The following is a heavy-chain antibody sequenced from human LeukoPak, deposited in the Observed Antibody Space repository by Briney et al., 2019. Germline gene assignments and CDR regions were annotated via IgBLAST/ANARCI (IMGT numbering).Heavy chain of an antibody. CDR3: ASPYSSSSYWFDP. CDR2: ISYRGNT. J-gene: IGHJ5*02. CDR1: GGSIRSSSYY. Sequence: SEIPSLTCTVSGGSIRSSSYYWGWIRQPPGKGLEWIGSISYRGNTYYNPSLKSRVTISVDTSKNQFSLRLSSLTVADTAVYYCASPYSSSSYWFDPWGQGTLVTVSS. D-gene: IGHD6-6*01. V-gene: IGHV4-39*01.